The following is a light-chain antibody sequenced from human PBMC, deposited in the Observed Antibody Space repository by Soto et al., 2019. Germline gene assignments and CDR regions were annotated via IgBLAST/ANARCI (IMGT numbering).Light chain of an antibody. Sequence: AIRMTQSPSSFSASTGDRVTITCRASQGISSYLAWYQQKPGKAPKLLIYAASTLPSGVPSRFSGSGSGTDFTLTISCLQSEDFANYYCQQYYSYPRTFGQGTKLEIK. CDR3: QQYYSYPRT. J-gene: IGKJ2*01. CDR1: QGISSY. CDR2: AAS. V-gene: IGKV1-8*01.